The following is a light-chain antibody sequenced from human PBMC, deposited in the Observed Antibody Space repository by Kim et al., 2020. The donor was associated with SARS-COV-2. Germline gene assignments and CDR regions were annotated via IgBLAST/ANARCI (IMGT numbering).Light chain of an antibody. V-gene: IGLV1-47*01. CDR2: RNS. CDR3: ATWDDSLTGWV. J-gene: IGLJ3*02. CDR1: SSNIGTNY. Sequence: QLVLTQPPSTSGTPGQRVSISCSGTSSNIGTNYVYWYQQLPGTAPKLLIFRNSQRSSGVPDRFFGSRSGTSASLAISGLRSEDEADYYCATWDDSLTGWVFGGGTQLTVL.